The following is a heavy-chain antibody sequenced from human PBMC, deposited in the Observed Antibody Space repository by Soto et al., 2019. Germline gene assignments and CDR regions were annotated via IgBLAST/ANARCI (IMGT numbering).Heavy chain of an antibody. J-gene: IGHJ5*02. CDR3: VRGGSGWKALNWFDP. CDR2: NNNRGAT. V-gene: IGHV4-31*11. CDR1: GASIDNNGYS. Sequence: QVQLQESGPGLVIPSQTLTLTCAVSGASIDNNGYSWTWIRQHPGNGLEWIGTNNNRGATYYNPSLKSRLAISLDTSQNHFALRLNAVTAADTATYYCVRGGSGWKALNWFDPWGQGIMVTVSS. D-gene: IGHD6-19*01.